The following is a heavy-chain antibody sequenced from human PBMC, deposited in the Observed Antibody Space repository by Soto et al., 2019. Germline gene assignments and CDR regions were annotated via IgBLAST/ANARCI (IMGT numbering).Heavy chain of an antibody. J-gene: IGHJ5*02. CDR1: GGSISRSTYY. D-gene: IGHD2-2*02. CDR2: IYYSGST. V-gene: IGHV4-39*01. CDR3: ARQVPAAIRLGWFDP. Sequence: SETLSITCTVSGGSISRSTYYWGWILQPPGKGLEWIGSIYYSGSTYYMPSLKSRVTISVDTSKNQFSLKLSSVTAADTAVYYCARQVPAAIRLGWFDPWGQGTLVTVSS.